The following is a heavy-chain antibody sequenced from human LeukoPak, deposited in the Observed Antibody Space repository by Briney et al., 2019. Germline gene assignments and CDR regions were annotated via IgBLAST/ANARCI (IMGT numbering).Heavy chain of an antibody. CDR3: ASQYSSSWYLSKYFDY. CDR2: IYTSGST. V-gene: IGHV4-4*07. J-gene: IGHJ4*02. Sequence: SETLSLTCTVSGGSISSYYWSWIRQPAGKGLEWIGRIYTSGSTNYNPSLKSRVTMSVGTSKNQFSLKLSSVTVADTAVYYCASQYSSSWYLSKYFDYWGQGTLVTVSS. D-gene: IGHD6-13*01. CDR1: GGSISSYY.